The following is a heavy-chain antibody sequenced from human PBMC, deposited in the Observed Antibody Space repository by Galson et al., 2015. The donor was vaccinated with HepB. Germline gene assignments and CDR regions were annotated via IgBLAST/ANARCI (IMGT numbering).Heavy chain of an antibody. Sequence: SLRLSCAASGFTFSSYAMSWVRQAPGKGLEWVSAISGSGGSTYYADSVKGRFTISRDNSKNTLYLQMNSLRAEDTAVYYCAQPNRIQLWFGVVPDVAFDIWGQGTMVTVSS. CDR2: ISGSGGST. CDR3: AQPNRIQLWFGVVPDVAFDI. D-gene: IGHD5-18*01. CDR1: GFTFSSYA. J-gene: IGHJ3*02. V-gene: IGHV3-23*01.